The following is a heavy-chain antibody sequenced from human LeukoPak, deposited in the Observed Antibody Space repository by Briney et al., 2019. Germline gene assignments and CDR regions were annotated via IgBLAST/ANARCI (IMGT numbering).Heavy chain of an antibody. D-gene: IGHD3-10*01. J-gene: IGHJ4*02. V-gene: IGHV4-39*07. CDR3: ARGEVLWFGELSQNFDY. Sequence: SETLSLTCTVSGGSISSSSYYWGWIRQPPGKGLEWIGSIYYSGSTYYNPSLKSRVTISVDTSKNQFSLKLSSVTAADTAVYYCARGEVLWFGELSQNFDYWGQGTLVTVSS. CDR1: GGSISSSSYY. CDR2: IYYSGST.